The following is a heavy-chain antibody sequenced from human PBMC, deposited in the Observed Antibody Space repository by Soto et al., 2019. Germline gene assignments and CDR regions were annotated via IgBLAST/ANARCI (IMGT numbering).Heavy chain of an antibody. CDR3: AREDTAMVLSY. CDR1: GGSISSSNW. D-gene: IGHD5-18*01. V-gene: IGHV4-4*02. CDR2: IYHSGST. Sequence: QVQLQESGPGLVKPSGPLSLTCAVSGGSISSSNWWRWVRQPPVKGLEWIGEIYHSGSTNYNPALKRRVTISVDKSKNQFSLKLSSVTAADTALYYCAREDTAMVLSYWGQGNLVTVCS. J-gene: IGHJ4*02.